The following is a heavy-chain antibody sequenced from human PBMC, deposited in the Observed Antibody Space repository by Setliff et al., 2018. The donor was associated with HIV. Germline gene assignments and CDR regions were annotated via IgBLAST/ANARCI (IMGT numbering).Heavy chain of an antibody. D-gene: IGHD5-12*01. CDR3: ARGPWTLKSWFDP. CDR1: GFTFSSYS. V-gene: IGHV3-21*01. CDR2: ISSSTRYI. J-gene: IGHJ5*02. Sequence: PGGSLRLSCAASGFTFSSYSMNWVRQAPGKGLEWVSCISSSTRYIYYADSVKGRFTISRDNAKNSLYLQMSSLRAEDTAVYYCARGPWTLKSWFDPWGQGTLVTVSS.